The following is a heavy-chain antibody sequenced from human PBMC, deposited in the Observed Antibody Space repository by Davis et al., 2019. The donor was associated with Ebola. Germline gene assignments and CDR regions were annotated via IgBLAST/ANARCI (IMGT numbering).Heavy chain of an antibody. CDR1: GFTFSDYY. J-gene: IGHJ6*02. Sequence: PGGSLRLSCAASGFTFSDYYMSWIRQAPGKGLEWVSYISSSGSTIYYADSVKGRFTISRDNAKNSLYLQMNSLRAEDTAVYYCARDLDYDILTGKPRSYGMDVWGQGTTVTVSS. D-gene: IGHD3-9*01. CDR3: ARDLDYDILTGKPRSYGMDV. CDR2: ISSSGSTI. V-gene: IGHV3-11*01.